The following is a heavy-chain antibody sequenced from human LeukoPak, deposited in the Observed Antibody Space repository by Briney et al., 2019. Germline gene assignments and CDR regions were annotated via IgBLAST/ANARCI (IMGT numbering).Heavy chain of an antibody. CDR3: ARDAYHDYVWGSYRYENYYYGMDV. V-gene: IGHV1-18*01. CDR1: GYTFTSYG. J-gene: IGHJ6*02. D-gene: IGHD3-16*02. CDR2: ISAYNGNT. Sequence: ASVKVSCKASGYTFTSYGISWMRQAPGQGLEWMGWISAYNGNTNYAQKLQGRVTMTTDTSTSTAYMELRSLRSDDTAVYYCARDAYHDYVWGSYRYENYYYGMDVWGQGTTVTVSS.